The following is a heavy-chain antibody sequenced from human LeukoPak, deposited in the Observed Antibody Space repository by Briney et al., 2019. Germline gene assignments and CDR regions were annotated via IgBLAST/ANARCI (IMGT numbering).Heavy chain of an antibody. CDR3: ARDFTYYYGSGKVDSGRGAFDI. Sequence: ASVKVSCKTSGYTFTHYVISWVRQAPGQGLEWMGRISPYNGNTKYAQKLQGRVTMTTDTFTSTAYMELRSLRSDDTAVYYCARDFTYYYGSGKVDSGRGAFDIWGQGTMVTVSS. V-gene: IGHV1-18*01. CDR1: GYTFTHYV. J-gene: IGHJ3*02. D-gene: IGHD3-10*01. CDR2: ISPYNGNT.